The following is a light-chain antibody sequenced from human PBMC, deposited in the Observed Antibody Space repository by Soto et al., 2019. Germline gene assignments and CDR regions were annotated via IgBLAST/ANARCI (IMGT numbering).Light chain of an antibody. CDR3: QQFNNWPPWT. CDR1: QSVSNNY. J-gene: IGKJ1*01. V-gene: IGKV3-20*01. CDR2: GAS. Sequence: EIVSTQSPGTLSLSPGERATLSCRAIQSVSNNYLAWYQQKPGQAPRLLIYGASNRATGIPDRFSGSGSGTDFTLTISGLQSDDFAVYYCQQFNNWPPWTFGQGTKVDIK.